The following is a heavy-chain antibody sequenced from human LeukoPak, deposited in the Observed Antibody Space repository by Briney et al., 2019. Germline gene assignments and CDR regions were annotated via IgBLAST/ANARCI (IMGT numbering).Heavy chain of an antibody. J-gene: IGHJ4*02. V-gene: IGHV3-74*01. CDR1: GFTFSSYW. CDR2: INSDGSST. Sequence: EGSLRLSCAASGFTFSSYWMHWVRQAPGKGLVWVSRINSDGSSTSYADSVKGRFTISRDNAKNTLYLQMNSLRAEDTAVYYCARDDGDYDSSGYLNYWGQGTLVTVSS. CDR3: ARDDGDYDSSGYLNY. D-gene: IGHD3-22*01.